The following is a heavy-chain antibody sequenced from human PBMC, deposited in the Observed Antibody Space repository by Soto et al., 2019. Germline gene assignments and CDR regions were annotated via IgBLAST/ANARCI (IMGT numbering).Heavy chain of an antibody. Sequence: QVQLVQSGAEVKKPGASVKVSCKASGYTFASYTLHWVRQAPGQRFEWLGWISAGNGNTKSSQKSQGRVTFDRNTSASTVSMELNSLRSEDTAVYYCARVSMAPHTAICYDDSGGEGSLVTVSS. J-gene: IGHJ4*02. CDR1: GYTFASYT. D-gene: IGHD5-12*01. CDR3: ARVSMAPHTAICYDDS. CDR2: ISAGNGNT. V-gene: IGHV1-3*01.